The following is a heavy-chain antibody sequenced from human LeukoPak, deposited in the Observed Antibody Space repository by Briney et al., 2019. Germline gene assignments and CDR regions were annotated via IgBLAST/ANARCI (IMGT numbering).Heavy chain of an antibody. CDR1: GGSISNYY. Sequence: PSETLSLTCTVSGGSISNYYWNWIRQPPGKGLEWIGYIYYSGSTNYNPSLKSRVTISVDTSKNQFSLKLSSVTAADTAVYYCARGGLTYYYDSSGLQFDYWGQGTLVTVSS. CDR2: IYYSGST. D-gene: IGHD3-22*01. V-gene: IGHV4-59*01. J-gene: IGHJ4*02. CDR3: ARGGLTYYYDSSGLQFDY.